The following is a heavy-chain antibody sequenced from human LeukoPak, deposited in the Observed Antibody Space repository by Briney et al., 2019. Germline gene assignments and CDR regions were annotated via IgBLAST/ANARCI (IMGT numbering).Heavy chain of an antibody. V-gene: IGHV1-2*06. D-gene: IGHD3-10*01. CDR2: INPNSGGT. CDR3: ARAAYYYGSGSYYPDY. CDR1: GYTFTGYY. J-gene: IGHJ4*02. Sequence: ASVKVSCKASGYTFTGYYIHWVRQAPGQGLEWMGRINPNSGGTNYAQKFQGRVTMTRDTSISTAYMELSRLRSDDTAVYYCARAAYYYGSGSYYPDYWGQGTLVTVSS.